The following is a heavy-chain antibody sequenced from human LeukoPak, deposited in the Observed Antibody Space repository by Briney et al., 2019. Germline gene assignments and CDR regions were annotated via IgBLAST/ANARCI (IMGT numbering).Heavy chain of an antibody. J-gene: IGHJ4*02. Sequence: GGSLRLSCEASGFTFSSYWMHWVRQAPGKGLVWLSRISSDGSSTDYADSVKGRFTISRDNAKNTLYLQVNSLGAEDTAVYFCARDRRKSIDYWGQGALVTVSS. CDR3: ARDRRKSIDY. CDR1: GFTFSSYW. V-gene: IGHV3-74*01. CDR2: ISSDGSST.